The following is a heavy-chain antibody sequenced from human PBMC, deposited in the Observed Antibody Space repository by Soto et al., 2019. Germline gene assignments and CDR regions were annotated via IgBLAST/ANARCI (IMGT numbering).Heavy chain of an antibody. D-gene: IGHD5-12*01. CDR3: AKDSGYDNYYFDY. V-gene: IGHV3-9*01. Sequence: GGSLRLSCAASGFTFDDYAMHWVRQAPGKGLEWVSGISWNSGSIGYADSVKGRFTISRDNAKNSLYLQMNSLRAEDTALYYCAKDSGYDNYYFDYWGQGTLVTVSS. J-gene: IGHJ4*02. CDR2: ISWNSGSI. CDR1: GFTFDDYA.